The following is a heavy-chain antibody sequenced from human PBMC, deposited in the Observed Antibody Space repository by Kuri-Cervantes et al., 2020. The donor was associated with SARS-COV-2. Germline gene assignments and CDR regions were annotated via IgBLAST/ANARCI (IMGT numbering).Heavy chain of an antibody. Sequence: GGSLRLSCAASGFTFRSYWMHWVRQVPGKGLVWVSRINTDGSSTTYADSVKGRFTISRDNAKNSLYLQMNSLRAEDTAVYYCARGRYVAYWGQGTLVTVSS. J-gene: IGHJ4*02. CDR1: GFTFRSYW. CDR3: ARGRYVAY. CDR2: INTDGSST. V-gene: IGHV3-74*01.